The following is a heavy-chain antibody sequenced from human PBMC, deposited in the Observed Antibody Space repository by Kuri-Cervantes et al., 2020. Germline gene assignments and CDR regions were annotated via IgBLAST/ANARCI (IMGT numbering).Heavy chain of an antibody. J-gene: IGHJ4*02. Sequence: LSLTCAASGFTFDDYAMHWVRQAPGKGLEWVATIKDDGTEKYYVDSVKGRFAISRDNAKKSLFLQMNSLRAEDTAVYYCARVFSPAAIDYWGQGTQVTVSS. CDR3: ARVFSPAAIDY. CDR2: IKDDGTEK. CDR1: GFTFDDYA. V-gene: IGHV3-7*03. D-gene: IGHD2-2*01.